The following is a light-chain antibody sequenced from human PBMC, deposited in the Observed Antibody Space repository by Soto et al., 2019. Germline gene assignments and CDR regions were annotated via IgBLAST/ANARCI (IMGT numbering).Light chain of an antibody. Sequence: EIVMTQSPATLSVSPGERATLSCRASQSVSSSLAWFQQKPGQAPRLLIYAASARATGIAARLSGSGSGTEFTLPISSLQSEDFAVSYCLQHKSWPFTFGQGTKLELK. J-gene: IGKJ2*01. CDR1: QSVSSS. CDR3: LQHKSWPFT. V-gene: IGKV3-15*01. CDR2: AAS.